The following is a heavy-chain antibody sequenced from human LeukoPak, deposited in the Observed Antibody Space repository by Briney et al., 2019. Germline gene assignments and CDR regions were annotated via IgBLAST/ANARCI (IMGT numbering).Heavy chain of an antibody. Sequence: GASVKVSCKASGYTFTGYYMHWVRQAPGQGLEWMGWINPNSGGTNYAQKFQGRVTMTRDTSISKAYMELSRLRSDDTAVYYCARDERYDSSGYPFDYWGQGALVTVSS. J-gene: IGHJ4*02. CDR3: ARDERYDSSGYPFDY. D-gene: IGHD3-22*01. CDR2: INPNSGGT. V-gene: IGHV1-2*02. CDR1: GYTFTGYY.